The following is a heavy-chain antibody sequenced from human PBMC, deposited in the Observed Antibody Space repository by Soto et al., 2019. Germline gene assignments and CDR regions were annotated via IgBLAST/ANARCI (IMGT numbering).Heavy chain of an antibody. J-gene: IGHJ6*02. CDR1: GLTVSTNS. V-gene: IGHV3-53*02. CDR3: ARARDSTTGTRINTMDV. CDR2: IYSDGST. D-gene: IGHD4-4*01. Sequence: EVQLVETGGGLIQPGGSLRLSCAASGLTVSTNSLSWVRQAPGKGLEWVSIIYSDGSTFYGGSLRGRFTISRDNSKNTLYLQMDSLRAEDTAVYYCARARDSTTGTRINTMDVWGQGTTVTVSS.